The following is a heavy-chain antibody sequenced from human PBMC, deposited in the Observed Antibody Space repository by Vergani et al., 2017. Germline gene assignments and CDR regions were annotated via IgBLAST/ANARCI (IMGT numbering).Heavy chain of an antibody. CDR2: ISGSGGST. Sequence: EVQLLESGGGLVQPGGSLRLSCAASGFTFSSYAMSWVRQAPGKGLEWVSAISGSGGSTYYADSVKGRFTISRDNATNTLYLQMNSLRAEDTSVYYCAKRIAASPDAFDIWGQGTMVTVSS. V-gene: IGHV3-23*01. J-gene: IGHJ3*02. CDR3: AKRIAASPDAFDI. CDR1: GFTFSSYA. D-gene: IGHD2-15*01.